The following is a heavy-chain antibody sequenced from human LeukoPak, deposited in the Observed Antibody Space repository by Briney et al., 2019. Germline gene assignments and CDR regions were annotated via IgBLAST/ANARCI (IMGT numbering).Heavy chain of an antibody. J-gene: IGHJ6*04. CDR2: IHSSEGT. V-gene: IGHV4-59*08. CDR1: GGSLNGYY. Sequence: SETLSLTCTVSGGSLNGYYWGWIRQPPGKGLECIGYIHSSEGTAHNASLKSRLTISLDTSKNQFSLTPSSVTAADTAVYYCARHVYGEGMVVWGKGTTVTVSS. CDR3: ARHVYGEGMVV. D-gene: IGHD4-17*01.